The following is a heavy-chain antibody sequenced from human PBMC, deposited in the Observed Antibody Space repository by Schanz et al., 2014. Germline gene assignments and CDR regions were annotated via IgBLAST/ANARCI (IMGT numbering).Heavy chain of an antibody. D-gene: IGHD4-17*01. CDR2: TSHDGSFT. CDR3: VRDTDYHFDY. J-gene: IGHJ4*02. Sequence: EVRLVESGGGLVEPGGSLRLSCAASGFTFSSSWMHWVRQAPGKGLVWVSRTSHDGSFTTFADSVKGRFTISRDNARNTLYLQMNSLRAEDTAVYYCVRDTDYHFDYWGQGTLVTVSS. V-gene: IGHV3-74*01. CDR1: GFTFSSSW.